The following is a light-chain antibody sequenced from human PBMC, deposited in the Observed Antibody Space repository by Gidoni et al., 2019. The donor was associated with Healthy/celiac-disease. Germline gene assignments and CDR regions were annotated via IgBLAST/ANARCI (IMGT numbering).Light chain of an antibody. J-gene: IGLJ2*01. Sequence: SSVLTHPPSVSVAPGKPARITCGGNNIGSKSVHWYQQKPGQAPVLVVYDDSDRPSGIPERFSGSNSGNTATLTISRVEAGDEADYYCQVWDSSSDHVVFGGGTKLTVL. CDR3: QVWDSSSDHVV. CDR2: DDS. CDR1: NIGSKS. V-gene: IGLV3-21*03.